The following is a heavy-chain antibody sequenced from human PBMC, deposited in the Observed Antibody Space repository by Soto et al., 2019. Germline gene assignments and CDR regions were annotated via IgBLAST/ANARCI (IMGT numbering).Heavy chain of an antibody. CDR2: ISGSGGST. J-gene: IGHJ3*02. Sequence: GGSLRLSCAASGFTFSSYAMSWVRQAPGKGLEWVSAISGSGGSTYYADSVKGRFTISRDNSKNTLYLQMNSLRAEDTAVYYCAKGVWAGGYSGYGVDAFDIWGQGTMVTVSS. V-gene: IGHV3-23*01. D-gene: IGHD5-12*01. CDR1: GFTFSSYA. CDR3: AKGVWAGGYSGYGVDAFDI.